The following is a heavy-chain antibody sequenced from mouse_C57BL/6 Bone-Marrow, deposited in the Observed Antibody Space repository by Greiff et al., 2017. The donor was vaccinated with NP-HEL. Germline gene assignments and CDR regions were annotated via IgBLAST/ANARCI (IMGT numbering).Heavy chain of an antibody. CDR2: INPNNGGT. V-gene: IGHV1-18*01. D-gene: IGHD2-3*01. CDR1: GYTFTDYN. CDR3: ARGSDGYYAMDY. Sequence: EVQLQESGPELVKPGASVKIPCKASGYTFTDYNMDWVKQSHGKSLEWIGDINPNNGGTIYNQKFKGKATLTVDKSSSTAYMELRSLTSEDTAVYYCARGSDGYYAMDYWGQGTSVTVSS. J-gene: IGHJ4*01.